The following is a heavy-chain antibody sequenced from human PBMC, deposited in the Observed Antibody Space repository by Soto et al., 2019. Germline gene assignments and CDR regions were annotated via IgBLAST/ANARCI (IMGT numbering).Heavy chain of an antibody. CDR1: GGSVNSGDYR. CDR2: IYCSGST. Sequence: QAQLQESGPGQVKPSQTLSLTCTVSGGSVNSGDYRWSWNRPHTAKGLVWIGNIYCSGSTHYTPSLKSRVTISVDTSTNLASLQLRALTAADTAVYYCARVPIPDWSYDGRDVWGQGTPGSVSS. CDR3: ARVPIPDWSYDGRDV. V-gene: IGHV4-31*03. D-gene: IGHD1-1*01. J-gene: IGHJ6*02.